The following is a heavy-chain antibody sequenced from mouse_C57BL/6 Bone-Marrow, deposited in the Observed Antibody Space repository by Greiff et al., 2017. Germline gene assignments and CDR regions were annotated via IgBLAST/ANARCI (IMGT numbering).Heavy chain of an antibody. D-gene: IGHD2-4*01. V-gene: IGHV5-2*03. CDR2: INSDGGST. CDR3: AVHAVYYDDVAYFAY. CDR1: EYEFPSHD. Sequence: EVKLMESGGGLVQPGASLKLSCESNEYEFPSHDMSWVRKTPEKRLELVAAINSDGGSTYYPDTMERRFIISRDNTTTTLYLQVSSLRSEDTAMYYYAVHAVYYDDVAYFAYWGQETPVTVSA. J-gene: IGHJ3*01.